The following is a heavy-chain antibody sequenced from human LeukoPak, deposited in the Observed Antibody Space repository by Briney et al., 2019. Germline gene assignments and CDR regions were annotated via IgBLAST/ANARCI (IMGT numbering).Heavy chain of an antibody. V-gene: IGHV4-39*01. CDR1: GGSISSSSYY. Sequence: SETLSLTCTVSGGSISSSSYYWGWIRQHPGKGLEWIGSIYYSGSTYYNPSLKSRVTISVDTSKNQFSLKLSSVTAADTAVYYCARLGYCSSTSCYAGVAGIYRGQGTLVTVSS. D-gene: IGHD2-2*01. CDR3: ARLGYCSSTSCYAGVAGIY. CDR2: IYYSGST. J-gene: IGHJ4*02.